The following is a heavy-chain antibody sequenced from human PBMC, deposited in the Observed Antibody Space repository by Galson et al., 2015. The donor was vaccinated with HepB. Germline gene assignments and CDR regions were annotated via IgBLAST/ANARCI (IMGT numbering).Heavy chain of an antibody. CDR2: TYYRSKWYN. J-gene: IGHJ4*02. CDR3: ARGRVAAPVTFTLRRTYYFDY. V-gene: IGHV6-1*01. Sequence: CAISGDSVSSNSAAWNWIRQSPSRGLEWLGRTYYRSKWYNDYAVSVKSRITINPDTSENQFSLQLNSVTPEDTAVYFCARGRVAAPVTFTLRRTYYFDYWGQGTLVTVSS. D-gene: IGHD6-13*01. CDR1: GDSVSSNSAA.